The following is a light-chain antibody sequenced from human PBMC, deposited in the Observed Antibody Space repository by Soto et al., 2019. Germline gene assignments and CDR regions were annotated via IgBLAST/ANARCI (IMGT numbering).Light chain of an antibody. CDR1: QSINRY. J-gene: IGKJ1*01. V-gene: IGKV3-11*01. Sequence: EIGLTQSPCTLSLSPGERATLSCRASQSINRYLVWYQQKPGQAPRLLMSDASKRATGIPARFSGSGSGTDFTLTISSLEPEDFAVYYCQQRHTWPPTFGQGTKVDIK. CDR2: DAS. CDR3: QQRHTWPPT.